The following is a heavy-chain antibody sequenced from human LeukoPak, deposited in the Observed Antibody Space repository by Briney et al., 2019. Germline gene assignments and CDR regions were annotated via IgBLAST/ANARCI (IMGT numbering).Heavy chain of an antibody. V-gene: IGHV4-34*01. CDR2: INHSGST. D-gene: IGHD6-13*01. Sequence: PSETLSLTCAVYGGSFSGYYWSGIRKPPGKGREWIGEINHSGSTNYNPSLKSRVTISVDTSKNQFSLKLSSVTAADTAVYYCARGGQQQLTRHFDYWGQGTLVTVSS. J-gene: IGHJ4*02. CDR1: GGSFSGYY. CDR3: ARGGQQQLTRHFDY.